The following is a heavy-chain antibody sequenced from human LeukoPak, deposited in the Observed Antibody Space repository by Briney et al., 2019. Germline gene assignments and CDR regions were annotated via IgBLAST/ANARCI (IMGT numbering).Heavy chain of an antibody. CDR1: GFTFSSYS. CDR2: ISSSSSYI. J-gene: IGHJ4*02. CDR3: ARELLWSGPGPFDY. V-gene: IGHV3-21*01. Sequence: GGSLRLSCAASGFTFSSYSMNWVRQAPGKGLEWVSSISSSSSYIYYADSVKGRFTISRDNAKNSLYLQMNSLRAEDTAVYYCARELLWSGPGPFDYWAREPWSPSPQ. D-gene: IGHD3-10*02.